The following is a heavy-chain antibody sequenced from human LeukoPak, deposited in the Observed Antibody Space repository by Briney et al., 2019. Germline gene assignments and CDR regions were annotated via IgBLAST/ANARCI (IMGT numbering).Heavy chain of an antibody. Sequence: QPGGSLRLSCAASGFTFSDYYMSWIRKAPGKGLEWVSYISGSSSSTNYADSVKGRFTISRDNAKNSLYLQMNSLRAEDTAVYYCARDQGENYDSSGYYPYWGQGTLVTVSS. J-gene: IGHJ4*02. CDR3: ARDQGENYDSSGYYPY. CDR2: ISGSSSST. CDR1: GFTFSDYY. V-gene: IGHV3-11*06. D-gene: IGHD3-22*01.